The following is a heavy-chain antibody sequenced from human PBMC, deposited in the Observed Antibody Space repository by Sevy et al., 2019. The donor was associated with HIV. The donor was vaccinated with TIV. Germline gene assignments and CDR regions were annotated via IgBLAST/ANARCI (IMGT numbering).Heavy chain of an antibody. J-gene: IGHJ4*02. V-gene: IGHV4-59*08. D-gene: IGHD1-26*01. CDR3: AGENAWGRGYS. CDR1: GGSITSLY. Sequence: SETLSLTCTVSGGSITSLYWNWIRQPPGKGLEWFANIYYNGHINYNPSLKSRFTLSLDKSKNQFSLKLSSVTAADTAMYYCAGENAWGRGYSWGQGTLVTVSS. CDR2: IYYNGHI.